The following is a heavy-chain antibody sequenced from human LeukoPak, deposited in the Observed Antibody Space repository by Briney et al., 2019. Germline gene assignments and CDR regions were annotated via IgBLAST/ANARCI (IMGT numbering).Heavy chain of an antibody. CDR1: GGSISSYY. V-gene: IGHV4-59*01. CDR2: IYYSGST. J-gene: IGHJ5*02. D-gene: IGHD2-15*01. Sequence: SXXLSLTCTVSGGSISSYYWSWIRQPPGKGLEWIGYIYYSGSTNYNTSLKRRVTISVDTSKNQFSLKLSSVTAADTAVYYCARRYCSGGSCYPNWFDPWGQGTLVTVSS. CDR3: ARRYCSGGSCYPNWFDP.